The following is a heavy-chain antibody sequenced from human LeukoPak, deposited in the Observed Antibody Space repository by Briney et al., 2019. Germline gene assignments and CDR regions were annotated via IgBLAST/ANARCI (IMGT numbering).Heavy chain of an antibody. CDR1: GFTFSSYS. J-gene: IGHJ6*03. Sequence: GGSLRLSCAASGFTFSSYSMNWVRQAPGKGLEWVSSISSSSSYIYYADSVKGRFTTSRDNAKNSLYLQMNSLRAEDTAVYYCARDACSGGSCYSGVTPYYYYMDVWGKGTTVTVSS. V-gene: IGHV3-21*01. D-gene: IGHD2-15*01. CDR3: ARDACSGGSCYSGVTPYYYYMDV. CDR2: ISSSSSYI.